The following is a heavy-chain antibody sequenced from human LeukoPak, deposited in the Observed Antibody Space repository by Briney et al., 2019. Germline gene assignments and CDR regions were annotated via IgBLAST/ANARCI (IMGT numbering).Heavy chain of an antibody. J-gene: IGHJ3*02. CDR3: AREGTTVTGFLSDDAFDI. CDR1: GDSISSNTCY. Sequence: PSETLSLTCSVSGDSISSNTCYWGWIRQPPGKGLEWIGTICSSGSTYYNPSLKSRVTISVGTSKNQFSLKLSSVTAADTAVYYCAREGTTVTGFLSDDAFDIWGQGTMVTVSS. V-gene: IGHV4-39*07. D-gene: IGHD4-17*01. CDR2: ICSSGST.